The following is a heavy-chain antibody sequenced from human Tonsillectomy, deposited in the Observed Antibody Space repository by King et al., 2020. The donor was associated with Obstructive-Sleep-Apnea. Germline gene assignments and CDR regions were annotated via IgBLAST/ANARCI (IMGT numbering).Heavy chain of an antibody. Sequence: LQLQESGPGLVKPSETLSLTCTVSGVSVSTITYYWAWIRQPPGKGLEWIGSIYYSGTTYYNPSLQSRVTISVDTSKNQFSLKLSSVTAADMAVYYCAKDEADMEGLAGVFDYWGQGALVTVSS. J-gene: IGHJ4*02. CDR2: IYYSGTT. D-gene: IGHD2-15*01. CDR1: GVSVSTITYY. V-gene: IGHV4-39*07. CDR3: AKDEADMEGLAGVFDY.